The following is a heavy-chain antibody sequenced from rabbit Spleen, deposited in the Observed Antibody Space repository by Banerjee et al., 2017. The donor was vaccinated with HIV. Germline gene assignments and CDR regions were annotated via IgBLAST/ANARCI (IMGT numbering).Heavy chain of an antibody. Sequence: QQQLVESGGDLVKPEGSLTLTCTASGFSFSSYYYMCWVRQAPGKGLEWIGCVYTGSATAYYASWVISRFTITSNTNQNTVTLQMTSLTAADTATYFCARDGAGGSYFALWGPGTLVTVS. CDR2: VYTGSATA. J-gene: IGHJ4*01. CDR3: ARDGAGGSYFAL. CDR1: GFSFSSYYY. V-gene: IGHV1S43*01. D-gene: IGHD8-1*01.